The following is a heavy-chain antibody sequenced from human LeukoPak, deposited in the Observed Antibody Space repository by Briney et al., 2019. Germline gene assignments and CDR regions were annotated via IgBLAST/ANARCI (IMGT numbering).Heavy chain of an antibody. CDR3: SRDVQTSGDAFDI. CDR1: GGSISSYY. J-gene: IGHJ3*02. CDR2: IYYSENT. V-gene: IGHV4-59*12. Sequence: PSETLSLTCTVSGGSISSYYWSWIRQPPGKGLEWIGYIYYSENTNYNPSLKSRLTISVDTSKNQFSLTLSSVTAADTAVYYCSRDVQTSGDAFDIWGQGTMVTVSS. D-gene: IGHD4-11*01.